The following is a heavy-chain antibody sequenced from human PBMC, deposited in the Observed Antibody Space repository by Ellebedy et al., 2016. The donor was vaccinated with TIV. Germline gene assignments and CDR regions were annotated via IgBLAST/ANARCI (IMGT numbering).Heavy chain of an antibody. CDR2: FSHNGNI. D-gene: IGHD6-19*01. J-gene: IGHJ4*02. CDR1: GFSLSAYS. V-gene: IGHV3-48*02. Sequence: PGGSLRLSCAASGFSLSAYSMNWVRHAPGQGLEWVADFSHNGNILYADSVKGRFTISKDNAKNSLFLQMNSLRDEDTAVYYCARDPDTSGWYGIDYWGQGTLVTVSS. CDR3: ARDPDTSGWYGIDY.